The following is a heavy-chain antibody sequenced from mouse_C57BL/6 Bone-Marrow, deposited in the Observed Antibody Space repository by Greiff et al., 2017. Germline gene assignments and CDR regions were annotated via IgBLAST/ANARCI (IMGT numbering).Heavy chain of an antibody. CDR2: IDPETGGT. Sequence: VQGVESGAELVRPGASVTLSCKASGYTFTDYEMHWVKQTPVHGLEWIGAIDPETGGTAYNQKFKGKAILTADKSSNTAYMELRSLTSEDSAVYYCTYNWYFDVWGTGTTVTVSS. CDR1: GYTFTDYE. D-gene: IGHD2-12*01. V-gene: IGHV1-15*01. CDR3: TYNWYFDV. J-gene: IGHJ1*03.